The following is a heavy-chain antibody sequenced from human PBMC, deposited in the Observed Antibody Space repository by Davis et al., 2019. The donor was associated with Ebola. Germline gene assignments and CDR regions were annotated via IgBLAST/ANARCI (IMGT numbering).Heavy chain of an antibody. CDR3: ARDLGDIVVVPAAMGYGMDV. CDR2: IKQDGSEK. D-gene: IGHD2-2*01. J-gene: IGHJ6*02. Sequence: GESLKISCAASGFTFSSYWMSWVRQAPGKGLEWVANIKQDGSEKYYVDSVKGRFTISRDNAKNSLYLQMNSLRAEDTAVYYCARDLGDIVVVPAAMGYGMDVWGQGTTVTVSS. CDR1: GFTFSSYW. V-gene: IGHV3-7*01.